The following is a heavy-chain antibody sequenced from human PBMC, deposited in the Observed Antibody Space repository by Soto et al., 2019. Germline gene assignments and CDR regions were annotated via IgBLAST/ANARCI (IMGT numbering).Heavy chain of an antibody. J-gene: IGHJ6*02. Sequence: SETLSLTCTVSGGSISSYYWSWIRQPPGNGLEWIGYIYYSGSTNHNPSLKSRVTISLDTSKNEFSLRLRSVTAADTAMYYCARARDPGEARYYYPMDVWGQGTSVTVSS. CDR3: ARARDPGEARYYYPMDV. V-gene: IGHV4-59*01. CDR2: IYYSGST. D-gene: IGHD2-21*01. CDR1: GGSISSYY.